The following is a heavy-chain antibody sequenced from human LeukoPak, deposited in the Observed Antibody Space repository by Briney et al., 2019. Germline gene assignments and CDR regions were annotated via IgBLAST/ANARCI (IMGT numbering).Heavy chain of an antibody. CDR3: ARHTTGNGMDV. J-gene: IGHJ6*02. D-gene: IGHD4-11*01. Sequence: SETLSLTCSVSGGSVSSYYWSWIRQPPGKGLEWIGYIYYSGSTSYNPSLKSRVTIPVDTSKNQFSLKLNSLTAADTAVYYCARHTTGNGMDVWGQGTTVTVSS. V-gene: IGHV4-59*08. CDR2: IYYSGST. CDR1: GGSVSSYY.